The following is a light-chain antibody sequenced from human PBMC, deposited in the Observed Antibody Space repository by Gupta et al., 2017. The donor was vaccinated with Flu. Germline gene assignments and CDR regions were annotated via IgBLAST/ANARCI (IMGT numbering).Light chain of an antibody. CDR1: SSNIGTYNL. J-gene: IGLJ1*01. Sequence: SALTQPASVSGSPGQSITISCPGTSSNIGTYNLVSWYQQLPGKAPKLILYEGSKRPSGVSKRFSGSKSANTATLTISGLQAEDEADYYCCSYAGSSTFVFGTGTKVTVL. CDR3: CSYAGSSTFV. CDR2: EGS. V-gene: IGLV2-23*03.